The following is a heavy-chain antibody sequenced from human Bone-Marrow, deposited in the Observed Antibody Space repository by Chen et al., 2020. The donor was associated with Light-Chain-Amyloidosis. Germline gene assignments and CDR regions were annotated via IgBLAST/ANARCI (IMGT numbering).Heavy chain of an antibody. J-gene: IGHJ6*02. CDR1: GGSFSGYY. Sequence: QVQLQQWGAGLLKPSETLSLTCAVYGGSFSGYYWSWIRQPPGKGLEWIGEINHSGSTNYNPSLKSRVTISVDTSKNQFSLKLSSVTAADTAVYYCARGDYTIYYYYGMDVWGQGTTVTVSS. D-gene: IGHD4-4*01. V-gene: IGHV4-34*01. CDR3: ARGDYTIYYYYGMDV. CDR2: INHSGST.